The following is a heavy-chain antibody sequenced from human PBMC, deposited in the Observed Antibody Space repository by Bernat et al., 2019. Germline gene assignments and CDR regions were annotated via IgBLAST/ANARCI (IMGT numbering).Heavy chain of an antibody. CDR2: ISSSGSTI. D-gene: IGHD6-13*01. J-gene: IGHJ3*02. V-gene: IGHV3-48*03. CDR3: ARWGDTRRIAGAGDDAFDI. CDR1: GFTFSSYE. Sequence: EVQLVESGGGLVQPGGSLRLSCAASGFTFSSYEMNWVRQAPGKGLEWVSYISSSGSTIYYADSVKGRFTISRDNAKNSLYLQMNSLRAEDTAVYYCARWGDTRRIAGAGDDAFDIWGQGTMVTVSS.